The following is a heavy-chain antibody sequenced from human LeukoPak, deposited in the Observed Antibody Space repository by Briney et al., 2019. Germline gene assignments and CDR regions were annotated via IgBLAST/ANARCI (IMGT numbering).Heavy chain of an antibody. Sequence: PGGSLRLSCAASGFTFSSYSMNWVRQAPGKGLEWVSSISSSSSYIYYADSVKGRFTISRDNAKNSLYLQMNSLRAEDTAVYYCARDSAQLYYDFWSGYYTPFHAFDIWGQGTMVTVSS. CDR3: ARDSAQLYYDFWSGYYTPFHAFDI. D-gene: IGHD3-3*01. V-gene: IGHV3-21*01. J-gene: IGHJ3*02. CDR2: ISSSSSYI. CDR1: GFTFSSYS.